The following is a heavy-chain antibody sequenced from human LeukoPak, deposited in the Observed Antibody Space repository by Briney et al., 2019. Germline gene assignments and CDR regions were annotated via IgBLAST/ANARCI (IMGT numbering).Heavy chain of an antibody. CDR3: AKEGLIVVVPGDYCGMDV. V-gene: IGHV3-23*01. CDR1: GFTFSSYA. D-gene: IGHD2-2*01. CDR2: ISGSGGST. J-gene: IGHJ6*02. Sequence: GGSLRLSCAASGFTFSSYAMSWVRQAPGKGLEWVSAISGSGGSTYYADSVKGRFTISRDNSKNTLYLQMNSLRAEDTAVYYCAKEGLIVVVPGDYCGMDVWGQGTTVTVSS.